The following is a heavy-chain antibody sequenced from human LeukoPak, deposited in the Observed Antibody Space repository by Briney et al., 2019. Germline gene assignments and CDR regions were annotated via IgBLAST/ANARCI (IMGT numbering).Heavy chain of an antibody. CDR1: GYTFTGYY. V-gene: IGHV1-2*02. CDR3: ARASSGYYYFDY. CDR2: INPNSGGT. D-gene: IGHD3-22*01. J-gene: IGHJ4*02. Sequence: ASVKVSCKASGYTFTGYYIHWVRQAPGQGLEWMGWINPNSGGTNYAQKFQGRVTMTRDTSISTAYMELSRLRSDDTAVYYCARASSGYYYFDYWGQGTLVTVSS.